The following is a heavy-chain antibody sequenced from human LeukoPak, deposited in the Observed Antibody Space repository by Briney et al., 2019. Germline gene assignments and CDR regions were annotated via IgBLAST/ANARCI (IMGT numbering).Heavy chain of an antibody. J-gene: IGHJ1*01. CDR2: IYPGDSDT. Sequence: GESLKISCKGSGYSFTSYWIGWVRQMPGKGLEWMGIIYPGDSDTKYSPSFQGQVTTSADRSISTAYLQWSSLKASDTAMYYCARYPRPHYYDSSGYPFWGQGTLVTVSS. D-gene: IGHD3-22*01. V-gene: IGHV5-51*01. CDR3: ARYPRPHYYDSSGYPF. CDR1: GYSFTSYW.